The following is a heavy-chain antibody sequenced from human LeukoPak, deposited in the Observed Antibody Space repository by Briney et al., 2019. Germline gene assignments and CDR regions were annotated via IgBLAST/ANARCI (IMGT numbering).Heavy chain of an antibody. Sequence: SQTLSLTCAISGDSVSNKTTAWNWIRQSPSRGLEWLGRTYYRSKWYHEYALSVTSRITINTDTSKNQFSLHLDSVTPEDTAVYYCAGGYSISFWGQGTLVTVSS. V-gene: IGHV6-1*01. CDR2: TYYRSKWYH. J-gene: IGHJ4*02. CDR3: AGGYSISF. CDR1: GDSVSNKTTA. D-gene: IGHD3-3*02.